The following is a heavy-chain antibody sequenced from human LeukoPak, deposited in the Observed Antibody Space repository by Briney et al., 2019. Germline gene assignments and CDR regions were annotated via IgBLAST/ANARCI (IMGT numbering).Heavy chain of an antibody. CDR2: INHSGST. CDR1: GGSFNGYF. J-gene: IGHJ4*02. V-gene: IGHV4-34*01. CDR3: ARPIQGGHYFDY. D-gene: IGHD3-10*01. Sequence: PSETLSLTCAVYGGSFNGYFWSWIRQPPGKGLEWIGEINHSGSTNYNPSLKSRVTISVDTSKNQFSLKLSSVTAADTAVYYCARPIQGGHYFDYWGQGTLVTVSS.